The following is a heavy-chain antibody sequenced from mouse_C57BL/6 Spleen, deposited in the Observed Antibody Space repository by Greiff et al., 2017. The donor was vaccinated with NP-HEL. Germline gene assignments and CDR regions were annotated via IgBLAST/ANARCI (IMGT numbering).Heavy chain of an antibody. J-gene: IGHJ3*01. CDR1: GYTFTDYN. CDR2: INPNNGGT. D-gene: IGHD4-1*01. CDR3: ATRNWGFAY. Sequence: VQLQQSGPELVKPGASVKIPCKASGYTFTDYNMDWVKQSHGKSLEWIGDINPNNGGTIYNQKFKGKATLTVDKSSSTAYMELRSRTSEDTAVYYCATRNWGFAYWGQGTLVTVSA. V-gene: IGHV1-18*01.